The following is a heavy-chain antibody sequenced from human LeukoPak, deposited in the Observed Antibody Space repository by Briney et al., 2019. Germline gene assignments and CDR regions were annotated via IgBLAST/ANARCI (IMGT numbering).Heavy chain of an antibody. V-gene: IGHV3-23*01. J-gene: IGHJ4*02. CDR2: ISGNGVDT. CDR3: AKDSRSLAAAGEVDY. CDR1: GFTFSSYG. Sequence: GGSLRLSCAASGFTFSSYGMHWVRQAPGKGLEWVSAISGNGVDTFYADSVKGRFTISRDNSRNTLYLQMNSLRAEDTAVYYCAKDSRSLAAAGEVDYWGQGTLVTVSS. D-gene: IGHD6-13*01.